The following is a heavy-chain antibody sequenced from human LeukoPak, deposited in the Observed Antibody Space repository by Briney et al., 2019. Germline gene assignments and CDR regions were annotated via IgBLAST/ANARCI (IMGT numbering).Heavy chain of an antibody. D-gene: IGHD3-3*01. J-gene: IGHJ5*02. CDR3: ARGGGKAYYDFWSGYYPTNWFDP. Sequence: PGGSLRLSCAASGFTFSSYEMNWVRQAPGKGLEWVSYISSSGSTIYYADSVKGRFTISRDNAENSLYLQMNSLRAEDTAVYYCARGGGKAYYDFWSGYYPTNWFDPWGQGTLVTVSS. CDR2: ISSSGSTI. CDR1: GFTFSSYE. V-gene: IGHV3-48*03.